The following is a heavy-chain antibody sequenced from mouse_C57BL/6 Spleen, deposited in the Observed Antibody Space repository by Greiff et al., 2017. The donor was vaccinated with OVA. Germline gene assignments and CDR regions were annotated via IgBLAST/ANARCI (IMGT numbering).Heavy chain of an antibody. V-gene: IGHV1-64*01. D-gene: IGHD1-1*01. J-gene: IGHJ2*01. CDR1: GYTFTSYW. CDR2: IHPNSGST. Sequence: QVQLQQPGAELVKPGASVKLSCKASGYTFTSYWMHWVKQRPGQGLEWIGMIHPNSGSTNYNEKFKSKATLTVDKSSSTAYMQLSSLTSEDSAVYDCARVYYGSSLDYWGQGTTLTVSA. CDR3: ARVYYGSSLDY.